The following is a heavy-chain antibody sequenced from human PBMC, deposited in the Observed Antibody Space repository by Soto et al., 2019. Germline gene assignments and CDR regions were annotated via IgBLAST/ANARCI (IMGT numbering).Heavy chain of an antibody. J-gene: IGHJ4*02. D-gene: IGHD3-10*01. CDR1: GFTFSSYA. Sequence: PGGSLRLSCAASGFTFSSYAMSWVRQAPGKGLEWVSVISGSGGSTYYADSVKGRFTISRDNSKNTLYLQMNSLRAEDTAVYYCAKVRYYGSGSYYRTQYDYCGQGTLVTVSS. V-gene: IGHV3-23*01. CDR3: AKVRYYGSGSYYRTQYDY. CDR2: ISGSGGST.